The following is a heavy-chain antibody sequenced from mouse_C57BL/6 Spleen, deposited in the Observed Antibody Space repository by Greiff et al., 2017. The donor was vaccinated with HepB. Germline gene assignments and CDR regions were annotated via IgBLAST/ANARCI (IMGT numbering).Heavy chain of an antibody. D-gene: IGHD1-1*01. CDR3: AREITTVVFDY. CDR1: GFTFSDYY. CDR2: INYDGSST. V-gene: IGHV5-16*01. J-gene: IGHJ2*01. Sequence: EVKLMESEGGLVQPGSSMKLSCTASGFTFSDYYMAWVRQVPEKGLEWVANINYDGSSTYYLDSLKSRLIISRDNAKNILYLQMSSLKSEDTATYYCAREITTVVFDYWGQGTTLTVSS.